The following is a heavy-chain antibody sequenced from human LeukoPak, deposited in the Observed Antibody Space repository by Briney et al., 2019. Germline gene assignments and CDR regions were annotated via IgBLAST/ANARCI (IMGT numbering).Heavy chain of an antibody. CDR1: GFTFSSYA. J-gene: IGHJ4*02. CDR3: ARDYEVGATNYFDY. V-gene: IGHV3-23*01. Sequence: PGGSLRLSCAASGFTFSSYAMSWVRQAPGKGLEWVSGISDGGGRTYYADSVKGRFTISRDNSKNTLYLQMNSLRAEDTAVYYCARDYEVGATNYFDYWGQGTLVTVSS. D-gene: IGHD1-26*01. CDR2: ISDGGGRT.